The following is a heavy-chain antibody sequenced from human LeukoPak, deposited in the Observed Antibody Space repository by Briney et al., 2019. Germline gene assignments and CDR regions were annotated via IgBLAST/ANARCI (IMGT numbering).Heavy chain of an antibody. CDR3: ARVWDSYSSRWTLDY. Sequence: ASVKVSCKACGYTFTSNGISLVRQAPGQGLEWMGWISAYNGNTNYAQRLQGRVTMTTDTSTSTAYMELRSLRSDDTAVYYCARVWDSYSSRWTLDYWGQGTLVTVSS. V-gene: IGHV1-18*01. J-gene: IGHJ4*02. CDR2: ISAYNGNT. CDR1: GYTFTSNG. D-gene: IGHD6-13*01.